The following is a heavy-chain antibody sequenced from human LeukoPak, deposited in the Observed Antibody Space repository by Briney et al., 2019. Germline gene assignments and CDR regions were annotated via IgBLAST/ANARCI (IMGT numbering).Heavy chain of an antibody. Sequence: GGSLRLSCAASGFTFSSYAMSWVRQAPGKGLEWVSAISGSGGSTYYADSVKGRFTISRDNSKNTLYLQMNSLRAEDTAVYYCATYYGSGSYYNRVDYWGQGTLVTVSS. CDR1: GFTFSSYA. J-gene: IGHJ4*02. V-gene: IGHV3-23*01. D-gene: IGHD3-10*01. CDR3: ATYYGSGSYYNRVDY. CDR2: ISGSGGST.